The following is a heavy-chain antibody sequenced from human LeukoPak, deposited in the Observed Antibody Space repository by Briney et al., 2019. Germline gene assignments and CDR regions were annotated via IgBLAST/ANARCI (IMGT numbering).Heavy chain of an antibody. V-gene: IGHV4-34*01. J-gene: IGHJ4*02. CDR1: GGSFSGYY. D-gene: IGHD6-6*01. CDR3: ARIRPEYSSSATTFLDY. Sequence: PSETLSLTCAVYGGSFSGYYWSWIRQPPGKGLEWIGEINHSGSTNYNPSLKSRVTISLDTSKNQFSLKLSSVTAADTAVYYCARIRPEYSSSATTFLDYWGQGTLVTVSS. CDR2: INHSGST.